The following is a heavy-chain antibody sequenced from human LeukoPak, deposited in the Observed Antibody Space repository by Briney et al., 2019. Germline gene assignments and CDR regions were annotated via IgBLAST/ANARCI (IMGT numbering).Heavy chain of an antibody. D-gene: IGHD3-10*01. Sequence: PGGSLRLSCAASGFTFSSYSMNWVRQAPGKGLEWVSSISSSSYIYYADSVKGRFTISRDNAKNSLYLQMNSLRAEDTAVYYCARVTMVRGVIRYFDYWAREPWSPSPQ. J-gene: IGHJ4*02. CDR2: ISSSSYI. CDR1: GFTFSSYS. CDR3: ARVTMVRGVIRYFDY. V-gene: IGHV3-21*01.